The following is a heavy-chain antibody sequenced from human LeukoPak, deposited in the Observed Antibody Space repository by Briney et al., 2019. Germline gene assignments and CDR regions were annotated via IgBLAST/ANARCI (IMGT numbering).Heavy chain of an antibody. Sequence: SETLSLTCTVSGGSLSSGGYYWSWLRQHPGTGLEWLGYIYYSGSTYYNPSLKSRVTISVDTSKNQFSLKLSSVTAADTAVYYCARDSLFYDFWSGYQPGYGMDVWGQGTTVTVSS. J-gene: IGHJ6*02. D-gene: IGHD3-3*01. V-gene: IGHV4-31*03. CDR1: GGSLSSGGYY. CDR2: IYYSGST. CDR3: ARDSLFYDFWSGYQPGYGMDV.